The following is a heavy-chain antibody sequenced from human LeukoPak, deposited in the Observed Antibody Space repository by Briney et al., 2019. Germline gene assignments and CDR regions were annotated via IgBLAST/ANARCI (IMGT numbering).Heavy chain of an antibody. CDR2: ITSSGGSIGRTT. CDR1: GFTFSSYA. D-gene: IGHD4-17*01. V-gene: IGHV3-23*01. J-gene: IGHJ4*02. Sequence: GESLRLSCAASGFTFSSYAMNWVRQAPGKGLEWVSAITSSGGSIGRTTYYADSVKGRFTISRDNSKNTLYLQVNSLRAEDTAVFYCAKEIWPTVTTPGHTYFDYWGQGTLVTVSS. CDR3: AKEIWPTVTTPGHTYFDY.